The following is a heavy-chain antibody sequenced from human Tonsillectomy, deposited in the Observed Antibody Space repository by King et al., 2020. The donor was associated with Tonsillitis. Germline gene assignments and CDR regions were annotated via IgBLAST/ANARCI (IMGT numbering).Heavy chain of an antibody. V-gene: IGHV3-33*06. J-gene: IGHJ4*02. Sequence: VQLVQSGGGVVQPGGSLRLSCAASGFTFSTYGMHWVRQAPGKGLEWVATIWYDRSNKYYADYVKGRFTISRDNSKNTLYLQMNSLRYEDTAVYYCAKESQMKGAGATIDYWGQGTLVTVSS. D-gene: IGHD1-26*01. CDR1: GFTFSTYG. CDR2: IWYDRSNK. CDR3: AKESQMKGAGATIDY.